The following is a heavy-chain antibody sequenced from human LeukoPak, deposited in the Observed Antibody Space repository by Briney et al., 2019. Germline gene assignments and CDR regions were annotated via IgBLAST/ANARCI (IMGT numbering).Heavy chain of an antibody. V-gene: IGHV1-8*01. CDR3: ARSSGQQWLARGMDV. J-gene: IGHJ3*01. CDR1: GYTFTSYD. Sequence: ASVKVSCKASGYTFTSYDINWVRQATGQGLEWMGWMNPNSGNTGYAQKFQGRVTMTRNTSISTAYMELSSLRSEDTAVYYCARSSGQQWLARGMDVWGQGTMVTVSS. CDR2: MNPNSGNT. D-gene: IGHD6-19*01.